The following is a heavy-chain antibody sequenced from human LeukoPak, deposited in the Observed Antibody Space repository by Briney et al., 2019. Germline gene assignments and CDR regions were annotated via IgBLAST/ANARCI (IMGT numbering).Heavy chain of an antibody. CDR2: IYHSGST. V-gene: IGHV4-38-2*02. CDR1: GYSISSGYY. Sequence: SETLSLTCTVSGYSISSGYYWGWIRQPPGKGLEWIGSIYHSGSTYYNPSLKSRVTISVDTSKNQFSLKLSSVTAADTAVYYRPITYYYDSSGYYYFDYWGQGTLVTVSS. D-gene: IGHD3-22*01. J-gene: IGHJ4*02. CDR3: PITYYYDSSGYYYFDY.